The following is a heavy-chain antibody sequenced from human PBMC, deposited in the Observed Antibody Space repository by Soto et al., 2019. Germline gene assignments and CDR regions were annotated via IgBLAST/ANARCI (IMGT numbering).Heavy chain of an antibody. J-gene: IGHJ4*02. CDR1: GFTFSNAW. CDR3: TTDLLRDYYDSSGYYAYFDY. Sequence: GGSLRLSCAASGFTFSNAWMNWVRQAPGKGLEWVGRIKSKTDGGTTDYAAPVKGRFTISRDDSKNTLYLQMNSLKTEDTAVYYCTTDLLRDYYDSSGYYAYFDYWGQGTLVTVSS. CDR2: IKSKTDGGTT. D-gene: IGHD3-22*01. V-gene: IGHV3-15*07.